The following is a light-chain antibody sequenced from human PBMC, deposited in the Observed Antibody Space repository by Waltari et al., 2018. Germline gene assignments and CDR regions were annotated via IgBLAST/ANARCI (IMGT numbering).Light chain of an antibody. CDR3: QQYNNWPL. CDR1: QSISRN. J-gene: IGKJ3*01. V-gene: IGKV3-15*01. Sequence: EIVMTQSPPTLSVSPGEGATLSCRASQSISRNLAWYQQKPVQAPRPLIYGASTRATGIPARFSGSGSGTEFTLTISSLQSEDFAVYYCQQYNNWPLFGPGTKVDIK. CDR2: GAS.